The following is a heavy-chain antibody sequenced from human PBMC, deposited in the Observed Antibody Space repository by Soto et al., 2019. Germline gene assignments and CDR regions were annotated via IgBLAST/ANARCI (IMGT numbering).Heavy chain of an antibody. CDR1: SDSISRFS. V-gene: IGHV4-4*07. Sequence: SETLSLTCTVSSDSISRFSWSWIRQAAGKGLEWIGRVYVNADTKYAPSLRRRLNISVDTSNYQFSLRLTSVTAADTAVYFCAREARGDLSGICDYWGRGTPVPVYS. CDR2: VYVNADT. J-gene: IGHJ4*02. D-gene: IGHD2-21*02. CDR3: AREARGDLSGICDY.